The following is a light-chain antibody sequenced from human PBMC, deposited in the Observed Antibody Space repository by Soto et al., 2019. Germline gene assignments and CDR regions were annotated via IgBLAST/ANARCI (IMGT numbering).Light chain of an antibody. J-gene: IGKJ4*01. Sequence: DIQMTQSPSSLSASVGDRVTITCRASQAINNYLAWYQQKPGKVPKLLIYAASTLQSGVPSRFSGSGSGTDFTLTISSLQPEDVATYYCQKYNSAPPTFGGGTKVDIK. V-gene: IGKV1-27*01. CDR3: QKYNSAPPT. CDR1: QAINNY. CDR2: AAS.